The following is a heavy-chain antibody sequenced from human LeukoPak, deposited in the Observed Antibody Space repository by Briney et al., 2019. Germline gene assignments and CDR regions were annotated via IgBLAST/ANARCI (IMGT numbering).Heavy chain of an antibody. D-gene: IGHD2-21*01. CDR2: ISSGSSTI. V-gene: IGHV3-48*04. CDR1: GFTFSSYS. Sequence: GGSLRLSCAASGFTFSSYSMNWVRQAPGKGLEWVSYISSGSSTIYYADSVKGRFTISRDNPKNSLDLQMDSLRAEDTAVYYCARDRNGGELYWYLDLWGRGTLVTVSS. J-gene: IGHJ2*01. CDR3: ARDRNGGELYWYLDL.